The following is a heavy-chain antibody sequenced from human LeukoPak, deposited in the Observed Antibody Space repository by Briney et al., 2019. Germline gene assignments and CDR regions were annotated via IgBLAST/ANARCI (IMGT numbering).Heavy chain of an antibody. Sequence: PGGSLRLSCAASGFTFDDYGMTWVRQTPGKGLEWVSGINWNGGNTGYADSVKGRFTISRDNAKNSLYLQMNSLRAEDTALYYCAKDYGSGSYFFYMDVWGKGTTVTVSS. CDR2: INWNGGNT. CDR3: AKDYGSGSYFFYMDV. J-gene: IGHJ6*03. CDR1: GFTFDDYG. D-gene: IGHD3-10*01. V-gene: IGHV3-20*04.